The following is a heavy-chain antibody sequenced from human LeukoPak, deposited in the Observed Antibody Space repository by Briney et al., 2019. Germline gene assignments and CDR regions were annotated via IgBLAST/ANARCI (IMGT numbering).Heavy chain of an antibody. CDR3: ARGGWLQNDAFDI. J-gene: IGHJ3*02. CDR1: GGSISSYY. CDR2: IYYSGST. Sequence: SETLSLTCTVSGGSISSYYWSWIRQPPGKGLEWIGYIYYSGSTNYKPSLKSRVTISVDTSKNQFSLKLSSVTAADTAVYYCARGGWLQNDAFDIWGQGTMVTVSS. V-gene: IGHV4-59*01. D-gene: IGHD5-24*01.